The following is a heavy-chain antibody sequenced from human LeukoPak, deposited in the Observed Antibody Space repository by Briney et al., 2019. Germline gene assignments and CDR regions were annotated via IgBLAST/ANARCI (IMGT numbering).Heavy chain of an antibody. CDR1: GYTFTSYA. J-gene: IGHJ4*02. D-gene: IGHD2-2*01. V-gene: IGHV1-3*01. CDR3: ARDSRYAGGFGY. Sequence: ASVKVSCKASGYTFTSYAMHWVRQAPGQRLEWMGWINAGNGNTKYSQKFQGRVTITRDTSASTAYMELSSLRSEDTAVYYCARDSRYAGGFGYWGQGTLVTVSS. CDR2: INAGNGNT.